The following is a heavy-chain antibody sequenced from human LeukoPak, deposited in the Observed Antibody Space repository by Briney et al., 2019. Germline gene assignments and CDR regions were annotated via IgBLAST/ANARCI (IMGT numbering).Heavy chain of an antibody. CDR2: INPSGGST. Sequence: XXSXYMXXXRQAPGQGLEWMGIINPSGGSTSYAQKFQGRVTMTRDTSTSTVYMELSSLRSEDTAVYYCARVPYWGQGTLVTVSS. J-gene: IGHJ4*02. V-gene: IGHV1-46*01. CDR3: ARVPY. CDR1: XXSXY.